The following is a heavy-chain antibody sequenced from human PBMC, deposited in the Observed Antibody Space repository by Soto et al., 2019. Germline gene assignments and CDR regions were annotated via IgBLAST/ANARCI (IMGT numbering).Heavy chain of an antibody. CDR2: IIPVYGRS. V-gene: IGHV1-69*06. J-gene: IGHJ5*02. CDR3: TRSGGYSYNLAFNH. D-gene: IGHD5-18*01. CDR1: GGTFNSYT. Sequence: SVKVSCKASGGTFNSYTINWVRLAPGQGLEWMGAIIPVYGRSTYAQMFQGRVTFTADKSTNTIYMELSSLRSDDTAVYFCTRSGGYSYNLAFNHWGQGTLVTVSS.